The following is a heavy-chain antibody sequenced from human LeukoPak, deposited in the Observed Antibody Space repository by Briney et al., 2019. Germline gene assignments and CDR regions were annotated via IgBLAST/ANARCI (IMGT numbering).Heavy chain of an antibody. CDR1: GYSISSGYY. Sequence: SETLSLTCTVSGYSISSGYYWGWIRQPPGKGLEWIGSIYHSGSAYYNPSLKSRVTISVDTSKNQFSLKLSSVTAADTAVYYCARDSRRDGYNLDYWGRGTLVTVSS. V-gene: IGHV4-38-2*02. CDR3: ARDSRRDGYNLDY. J-gene: IGHJ4*02. D-gene: IGHD5-24*01. CDR2: IYHSGSA.